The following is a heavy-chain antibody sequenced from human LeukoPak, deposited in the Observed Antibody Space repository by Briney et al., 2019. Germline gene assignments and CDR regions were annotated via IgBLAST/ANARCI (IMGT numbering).Heavy chain of an antibody. Sequence: PSETLSLTCTVSGGSISSSSYYWGWIRQPPGKGLEWIGYIYYSGSTNYNPSLKSRVTISVDTSKNQFSLKLSSVTAADTAVYYCAGFGAGTKKWWFDPWGQGALVTVSS. CDR1: GGSISSSSYY. CDR2: IYYSGST. D-gene: IGHD6-19*01. V-gene: IGHV4-61*05. J-gene: IGHJ5*02. CDR3: AGFGAGTKKWWFDP.